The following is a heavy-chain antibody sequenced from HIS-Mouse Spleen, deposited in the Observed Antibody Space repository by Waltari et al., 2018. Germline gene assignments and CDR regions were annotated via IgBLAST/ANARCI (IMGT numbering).Heavy chain of an antibody. CDR1: GGSFSGYY. CDR2: INHSGST. V-gene: IGHV4-34*01. D-gene: IGHD6-13*01. J-gene: IGHJ3*02. Sequence: QVQLQQWGAGLLKPSETLSLTCAVYGGSFSGYYWSWIRQPPGKGLEWIGEINHSGSTNYHPSLKSRVTISVDTSKNQFSLKLSSVTAADTAVYYCARGLDIAGADAFDIWGQGTMVTVSS. CDR3: ARGLDIAGADAFDI.